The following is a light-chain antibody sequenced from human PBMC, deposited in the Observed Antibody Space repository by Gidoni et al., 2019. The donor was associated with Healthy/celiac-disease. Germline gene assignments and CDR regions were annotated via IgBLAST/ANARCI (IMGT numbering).Light chain of an antibody. Sequence: YVLTQPPSVSVAPGKTARITCGGNNIGSKSVHWYQQKPGQAPVLVIYYVSDRPSGIPERFSGSNSGNTATLTISRVEAGDEADYYCQVWDSSSDHPVFGGGTKLTVL. V-gene: IGLV3-21*04. CDR1: NIGSKS. CDR3: QVWDSSSDHPV. CDR2: YVS. J-gene: IGLJ2*01.